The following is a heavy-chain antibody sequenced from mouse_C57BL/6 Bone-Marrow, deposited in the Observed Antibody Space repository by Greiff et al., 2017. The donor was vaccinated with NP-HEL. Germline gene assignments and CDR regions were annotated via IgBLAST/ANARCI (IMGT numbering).Heavy chain of an antibody. CDR1: GYTFTDYY. CDR3: ARYHYGSWFAY. J-gene: IGHJ3*01. CDR2: INPYNGGT. Sequence: VQLQQSGPVLVKPGASVKMSCKASGYTFTDYYMNWVKQSHGKSLEWIGVINPYNGGTSYNQKFKGKATLTVDKSSSTAYMELNSLTSEDSAVYYCARYHYGSWFAYWGQGTLVTVSA. D-gene: IGHD1-1*01. V-gene: IGHV1-19*01.